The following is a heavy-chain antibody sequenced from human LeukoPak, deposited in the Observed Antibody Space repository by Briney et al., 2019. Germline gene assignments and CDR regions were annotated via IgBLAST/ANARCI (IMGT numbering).Heavy chain of an antibody. V-gene: IGHV3-48*04. D-gene: IGHD2-2*01. Sequence: GGSLRLSCAASGFNFSIYSMNWVRQAPGKGLEWISYISGTSRTIYYADSVRGRFTISRDNAKNSLYLQMSLLRADDTALYHCARIPGKRSAEFHSWGQGTRVTVSS. CDR3: ARIPGKRSAEFHS. CDR2: ISGTSRTI. J-gene: IGHJ4*02. CDR1: GFNFSIYS.